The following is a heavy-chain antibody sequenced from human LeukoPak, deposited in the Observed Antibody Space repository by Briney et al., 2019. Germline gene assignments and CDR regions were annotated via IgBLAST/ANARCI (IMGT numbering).Heavy chain of an antibody. CDR1: GYSISSGYY. Sequence: SETLSLTCAVSGYSISSGYYWGWIRQPPGQGLEWIGSIFHSGNTYYNPSLKSRVTISVDTSKNQFSLNLSSVTAADTAVYYRARVGPAANYYYYMDVWGKGTTVTVSS. J-gene: IGHJ6*03. CDR2: IFHSGNT. D-gene: IGHD2-2*01. CDR3: ARVGPAANYYYYMDV. V-gene: IGHV4-38-2*01.